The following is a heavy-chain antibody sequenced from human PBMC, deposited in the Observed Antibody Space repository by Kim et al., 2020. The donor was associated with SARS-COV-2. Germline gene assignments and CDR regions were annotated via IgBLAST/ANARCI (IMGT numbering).Heavy chain of an antibody. CDR2: IIPILGIA. CDR1: GGTFSSYA. J-gene: IGHJ4*02. Sequence: SVKVSCKASGGTFSSYAISWVRQAPGQGLEWMGRIIPILGIANYAQKFQGRVTITADKSTSTAYMELSSLRSEDTAVYYCARGRDSGSYLFLRIWGQGTLVTVSS. D-gene: IGHD1-26*01. V-gene: IGHV1-69*04. CDR3: ARGRDSGSYLFLRI.